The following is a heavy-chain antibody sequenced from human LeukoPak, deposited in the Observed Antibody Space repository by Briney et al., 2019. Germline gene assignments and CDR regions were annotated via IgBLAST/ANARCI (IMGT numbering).Heavy chain of an antibody. D-gene: IGHD6-19*01. J-gene: IGHJ6*02. CDR3: ARWAVAGTAYYYGMDV. Sequence: GASVKVSCKASGYTFTDYYMHWVRQAPGQGLEWMGWINPNSGGTNYAQKFQGRVTMTRDTSISTAYMELSRLRSDDTAVYYCARWAVAGTAYYYGMDVWGQGTTVTVSS. CDR2: INPNSGGT. CDR1: GYTFTDYY. V-gene: IGHV1-2*02.